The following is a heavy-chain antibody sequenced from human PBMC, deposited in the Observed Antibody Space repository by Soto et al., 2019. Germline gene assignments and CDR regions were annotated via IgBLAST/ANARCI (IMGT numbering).Heavy chain of an antibody. CDR1: GFTFSNAW. J-gene: IGHJ6*02. D-gene: IGHD2-15*01. Sequence: GGSLRLSCAASGFTFSNAWMNWVRQAPGKGLEWVGRIKSKTDGGTTDYAAPMKGRFTISRDDSKNTLYLQMNSLKTEDTAVYYCTGTALGYCSGGSCYDYYYYGMDVWGQGTTVTVSS. CDR2: IKSKTDGGTT. CDR3: TGTALGYCSGGSCYDYYYYGMDV. V-gene: IGHV3-15*07.